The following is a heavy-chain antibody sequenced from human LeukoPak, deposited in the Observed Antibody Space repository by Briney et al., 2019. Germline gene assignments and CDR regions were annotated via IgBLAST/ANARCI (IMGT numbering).Heavy chain of an antibody. Sequence: ASVKVSCKASGYTFTSYYMHWVRQAPGQGLEWMGIISPSGGSTSYAQKFQGRVTMTRDMSTSTVYMELSSLRSEDTAVYYCAREPVDTAMVKAGTYYYYYMDVWGKGTTVTVSS. J-gene: IGHJ6*03. D-gene: IGHD5-18*01. CDR3: AREPVDTAMVKAGTYYYYYMDV. CDR2: ISPSGGST. V-gene: IGHV1-46*01. CDR1: GYTFTSYY.